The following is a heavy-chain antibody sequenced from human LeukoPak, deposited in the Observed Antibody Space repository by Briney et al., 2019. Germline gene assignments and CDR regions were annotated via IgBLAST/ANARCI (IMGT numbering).Heavy chain of an antibody. CDR2: ISAYNGNT. CDR3: ARSAFWSGYYCY. J-gene: IGHJ4*02. V-gene: IGHV1-18*01. D-gene: IGHD3-3*01. CDR1: GYTFTSYG. Sequence: ASVKVSCKASGYTFTSYGISWVRQAPGQGLEWMGWISAYNGNTNYAQKFQGRVTITADESTSTAYMELSSLRSEDTAVYYCARSAFWSGYYCYWGQGTLVTVSS.